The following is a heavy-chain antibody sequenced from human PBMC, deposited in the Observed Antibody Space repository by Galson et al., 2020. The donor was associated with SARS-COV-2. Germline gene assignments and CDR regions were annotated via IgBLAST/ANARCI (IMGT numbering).Heavy chain of an antibody. V-gene: IGHV4-34*01. CDR3: ARGRAVTTFFYYYGMDV. CDR1: GGSFSGYY. J-gene: IGHJ6*02. Sequence: ETSETLSLTCAVYGGSFSGYYWSWIRQPPGKGLEWIGEINHSGSTNYNPSLKSRVTISVDTSKNQFSLKLSSVTAADTAVYYCARGRAVTTFFYYYGMDVWGQGTTVTVSS. D-gene: IGHD4-17*01. CDR2: INHSGST.